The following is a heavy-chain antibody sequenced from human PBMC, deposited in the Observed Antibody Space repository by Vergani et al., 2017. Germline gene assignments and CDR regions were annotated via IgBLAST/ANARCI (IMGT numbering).Heavy chain of an antibody. D-gene: IGHD1-14*01. Sequence: QVQLQESGPGLVKPSQTLSLTCTVSGGSISSGGYYWSWIRQHPGKGLEWIGYIYYSGSTYYNPSLKSRVTISVDTSKNQFSLQLSSVTAADAAVYYCAGGAPRDRVRFDYWGQGTLVTVSS. CDR2: IYYSGST. V-gene: IGHV4-31*03. CDR3: AGGAPRDRVRFDY. J-gene: IGHJ4*02. CDR1: GGSISSGGYY.